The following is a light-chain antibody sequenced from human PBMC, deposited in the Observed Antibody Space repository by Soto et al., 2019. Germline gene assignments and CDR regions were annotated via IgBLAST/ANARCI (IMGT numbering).Light chain of an antibody. CDR3: HHYVDSPWW. CDR2: ASS. J-gene: IGKJ1*01. CDR1: QRFNSAY. V-gene: IGKV3-20*01. Sequence: EIVLTQSPGTLSLYPGERATLSCRASQRFNSAYLAWYQHKPGQPPRLLIYASSNRAAGIPDRFSGSASGTDFTLTISRLEPEDSAVYYCHHYVDSPWWLGQGTKVEIK.